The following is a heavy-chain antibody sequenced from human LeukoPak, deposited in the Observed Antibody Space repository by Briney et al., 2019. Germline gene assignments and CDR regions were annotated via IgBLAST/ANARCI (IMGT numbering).Heavy chain of an antibody. Sequence: SETLSLTCTVSGGSISSGDYYWSWIRQPPGKGLEWIGYIYYSGSTYYNPSLKSRVTISVDTSKNQFSLKLSSVTAADTAVYYWARGELDSSSSEYDPWGQGTLVTVSS. D-gene: IGHD6-6*01. CDR3: ARGELDSSSSEYDP. J-gene: IGHJ5*02. V-gene: IGHV4-30-4*08. CDR2: IYYSGST. CDR1: GGSISSGDYY.